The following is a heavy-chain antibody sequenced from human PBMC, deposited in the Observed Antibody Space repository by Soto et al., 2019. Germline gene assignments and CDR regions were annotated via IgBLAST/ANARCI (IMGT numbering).Heavy chain of an antibody. D-gene: IGHD2-15*01. CDR2: ISGSGGST. CDR3: AKRIRRAGGSWRNDAFDI. CDR1: GFTFSSYA. Sequence: GGSLRLSCAASGFTFSSYAMSWVRKAPGKGLEWVSAISGSGGSTYYADSVKGRFTISRDNSKNTLYLQMNSLRAEDTAVYYCAKRIRRAGGSWRNDAFDIWGQGTMVTVSS. V-gene: IGHV3-23*01. J-gene: IGHJ3*02.